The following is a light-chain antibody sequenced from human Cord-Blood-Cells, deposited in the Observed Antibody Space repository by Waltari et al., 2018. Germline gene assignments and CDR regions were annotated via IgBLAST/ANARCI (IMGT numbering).Light chain of an antibody. CDR1: SSDVGGYNY. Sequence: QSALTQPPSASGSPGQSVTISCTGTSSDVGGYNYVSGYQQHPGKAPKLMIYEVSKRPSGVPDRFSGPKSGNTASLTVSGLQAEDEADYYRSSYAGSNNLVFGGGTKLTVL. V-gene: IGLV2-8*01. CDR2: EVS. CDR3: SSYAGSNNLV. J-gene: IGLJ2*01.